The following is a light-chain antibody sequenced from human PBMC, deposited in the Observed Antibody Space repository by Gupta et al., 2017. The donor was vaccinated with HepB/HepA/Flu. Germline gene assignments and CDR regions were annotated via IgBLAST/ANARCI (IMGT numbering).Light chain of an antibody. V-gene: IGKV3-20*01. J-gene: IGKJ3*01. CDR1: QSVSSSY. Sequence: EIVLTQSPGTLSLSPGERATLSCRASQSVSSSYLAWYQQKPGQAPRLLIYGASSRATGIPDRVSGSGSGTDFTLTISRLEPEDFAVYYCQQYGSSQGFTFGPGTKVDIK. CDR2: GAS. CDR3: QQYGSSQGFT.